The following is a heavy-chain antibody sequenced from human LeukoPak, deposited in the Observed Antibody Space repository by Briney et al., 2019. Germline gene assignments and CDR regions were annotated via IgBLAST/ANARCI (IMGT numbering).Heavy chain of an antibody. CDR2: IKQDGSEK. D-gene: IGHD2-2*01. V-gene: IGHV3-7*01. J-gene: IGHJ4*02. CDR3: AKDSSTSCHD. Sequence: GGSLRLSCAASGFTFSSYWMSWVRQAPGKGLEWVANIKQDGSEKYYVDSVKGRFTISRDNSKNTMYLQMNSLRVEDMAVYYCAKDSSTSCHDWGQGTLVTVSS. CDR1: GFTFSSYW.